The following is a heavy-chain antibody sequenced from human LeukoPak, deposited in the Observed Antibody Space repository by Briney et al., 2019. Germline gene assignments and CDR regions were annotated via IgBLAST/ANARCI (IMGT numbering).Heavy chain of an antibody. Sequence: GGSLRLSCAASGFTFSTYNMNWVRQAPGKGLEWVSSITSSSSYIYYADSVKGRFTISRDNAKNSLYLQMNTLRAEDTAVYYCARVGLNDYGSGTYAGYWGQGTLVTVSS. CDR3: ARVGLNDYGSGTYAGY. CDR1: GFTFSTYN. CDR2: ITSSSSYI. D-gene: IGHD3-10*01. V-gene: IGHV3-21*01. J-gene: IGHJ4*02.